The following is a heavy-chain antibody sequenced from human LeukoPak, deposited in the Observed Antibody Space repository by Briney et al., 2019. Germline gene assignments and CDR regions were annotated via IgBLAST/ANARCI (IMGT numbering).Heavy chain of an antibody. V-gene: IGHV3-9*01. D-gene: IGHD2-15*01. Sequence: GRSLRLSCAASGFTFDDYAMHWVRQAPGKGLEWVSGISWNSGSIGYADSVKGRFTISRDNAKNSLYLQMNSLRAEDTALYYCAKAVPSGSSYFDYWGQGTLVTVSS. CDR1: GFTFDDYA. CDR3: AKAVPSGSSYFDY. J-gene: IGHJ4*02. CDR2: ISWNSGSI.